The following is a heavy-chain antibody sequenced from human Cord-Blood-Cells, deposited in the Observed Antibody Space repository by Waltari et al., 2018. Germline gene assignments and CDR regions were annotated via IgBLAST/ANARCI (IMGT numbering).Heavy chain of an antibody. CDR3: ASPTAAVAGT. V-gene: IGHV4-34*01. Sequence: QVQLQQWGAGLLKPSETLSLTCAVYGGSFSGYYCSWDRQPPGKGLEWIGESNHSGRTSYNPSLKSRVTISVGTSKNQFSLKLSAVTAAGTAVYYCASPTAAVAGTWGQGTLVTVSS. CDR1: GGSFSGYY. D-gene: IGHD6-19*01. CDR2: SNHSGRT. J-gene: IGHJ4*02.